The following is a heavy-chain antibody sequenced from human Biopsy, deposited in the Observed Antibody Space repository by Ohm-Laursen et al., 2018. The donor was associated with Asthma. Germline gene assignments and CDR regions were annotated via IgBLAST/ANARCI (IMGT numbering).Heavy chain of an antibody. CDR3: ANYEVVTAILPMDV. CDR2: INSDGSST. D-gene: IGHD2-21*02. J-gene: IGHJ6*02. V-gene: IGHV3-74*01. Sequence: SLRLSCTASGFTFSSYWMHWVRQAPGKGLVWVSRINSDGSSTSYADSVKGRFTISRDNAKNTLYLQMNSLRAEDTAVYYCANYEVVTAILPMDVWGQGTTVTVSS. CDR1: GFTFSSYW.